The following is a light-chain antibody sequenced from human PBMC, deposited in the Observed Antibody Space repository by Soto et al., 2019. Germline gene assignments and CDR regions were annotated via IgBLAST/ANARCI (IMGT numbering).Light chain of an antibody. CDR1: QSVSSN. J-gene: IGKJ2*01. CDR3: QRYNNWPYT. CDR2: GAS. V-gene: IGKV3-15*01. Sequence: EIVMTQSPATLSVSPGERATLSCRASQSVSSNLAWYQQKPGQAPRLLIYGASTRATGIPVRFSGSGSGTEFTLTISSLQSEDFAVYYCQRYNNWPYTFGQGTKLEIK.